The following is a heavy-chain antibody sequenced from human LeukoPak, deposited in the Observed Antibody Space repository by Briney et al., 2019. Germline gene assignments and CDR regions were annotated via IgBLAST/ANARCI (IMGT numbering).Heavy chain of an antibody. V-gene: IGHV3-48*04. CDR1: GFTFSSYW. CDR3: ARDGARTMVRGVIISIDDAFDI. CDR2: ISSSGSTI. J-gene: IGHJ3*02. Sequence: PGGSLRLSCAASGFTFSSYWMSWVRQAPGKGLEWVSYISSSGSTIYYADSVKGRFTISRDNAKNSLYLQMNSLRAEDTAVYYCARDGARTMVRGVIISIDDAFDIWGQGTMVTVSS. D-gene: IGHD3-10*01.